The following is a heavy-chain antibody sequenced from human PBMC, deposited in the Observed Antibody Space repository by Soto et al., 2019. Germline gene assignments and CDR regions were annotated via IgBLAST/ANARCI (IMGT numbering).Heavy chain of an antibody. J-gene: IGHJ6*03. D-gene: IGHD3-3*01. Sequence: GGSLRLSCAASGFTFSSYAMSWVRQAPGKGLEWVSAISGSGGSTYYADSVKGRFTISRDNSKNTLYLQMNSLRAEDTAVYYCAKGSNSVTIFGVVIPHYYYYMDVWGKGTTVTVSS. V-gene: IGHV3-23*01. CDR1: GFTFSSYA. CDR3: AKGSNSVTIFGVVIPHYYYYMDV. CDR2: ISGSGGST.